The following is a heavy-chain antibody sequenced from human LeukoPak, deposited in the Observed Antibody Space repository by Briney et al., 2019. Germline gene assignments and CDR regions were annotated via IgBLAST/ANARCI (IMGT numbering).Heavy chain of an antibody. CDR3: ARVSRYFDWLERVYYYYMDV. CDR1: GFTFSSYS. D-gene: IGHD3-9*01. Sequence: GGSLRLSCAASGFTFSSYSMNWVRQAPGKGLEWVSYISSSGSTIYYADSVKGRFTISRDNAKNSLYLQMNSLRAEDTAVYYCARVSRYFDWLERVYYYYMDVWGKGTTVTISS. CDR2: ISSSGSTI. V-gene: IGHV3-48*04. J-gene: IGHJ6*03.